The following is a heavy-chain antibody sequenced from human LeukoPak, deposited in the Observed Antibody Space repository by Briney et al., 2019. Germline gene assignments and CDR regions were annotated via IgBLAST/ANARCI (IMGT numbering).Heavy chain of an antibody. CDR2: IYHSGST. Sequence: PSETLSLTCAVSGGSNSSGGYSWSWIRQPPGKGLEWIGYIYHSGSTYYNPSLKSRVTISVDRSKNQFSLKLSSVTAADTAVYYCARDGGDWYFDYWGQGTLVTVSS. D-gene: IGHD2-21*02. CDR3: ARDGGDWYFDY. J-gene: IGHJ4*02. V-gene: IGHV4-30-2*01. CDR1: GGSNSSGGYS.